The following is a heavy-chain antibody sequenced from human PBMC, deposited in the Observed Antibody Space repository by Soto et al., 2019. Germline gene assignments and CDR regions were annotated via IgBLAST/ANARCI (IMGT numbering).Heavy chain of an antibody. Sequence: GGSMRLSCAASGFTFSSYWMRWVRPAPGNELEWVATISQGGNENYYVYSVKGRFTISRDNTKNSLFLQRNNLRAEDTAVYNCARGSLCTMIPFDPWGQGTLVTVSS. CDR1: GFTFSSYW. D-gene: IGHD3-22*01. J-gene: IGHJ5*02. CDR2: ISQGGNEN. V-gene: IGHV3-7*01. CDR3: ARGSLCTMIPFDP.